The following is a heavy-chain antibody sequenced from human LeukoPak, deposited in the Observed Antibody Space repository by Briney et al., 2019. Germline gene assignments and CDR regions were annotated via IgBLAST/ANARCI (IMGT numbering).Heavy chain of an antibody. Sequence: ASVKVSCKASGYTFTSYAMHWVRPAPGQRREWMGWINAGNGNTKYSQKFQGRVTITRDTSASTAYMELSSLRSEDTAVYYCARFYDYVWGSYRAFDYWGQGTLVTVSS. CDR1: GYTFTSYA. V-gene: IGHV1-3*01. CDR2: INAGNGNT. CDR3: ARFYDYVWGSYRAFDY. D-gene: IGHD3-16*02. J-gene: IGHJ4*02.